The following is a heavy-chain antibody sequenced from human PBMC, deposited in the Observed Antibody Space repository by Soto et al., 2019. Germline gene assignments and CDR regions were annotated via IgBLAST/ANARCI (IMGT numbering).Heavy chain of an antibody. CDR1: GASITYGAYS. CDR2: INHLETT. V-gene: IGHV4-30-2*01. D-gene: IGHD3-10*01. Sequence: QLQLHMSGSGLVKPSQTLSLTSTVSGASITYGAYSWSWIRQTPGKGLEWIGYINHLETTFYNPSFESRLTLSIDRTKNQFSLNLKSMSAADRAVYFCARGGGFDSFDYWGQGILVTVSS. J-gene: IGHJ4*02. CDR3: ARGGGFDSFDY.